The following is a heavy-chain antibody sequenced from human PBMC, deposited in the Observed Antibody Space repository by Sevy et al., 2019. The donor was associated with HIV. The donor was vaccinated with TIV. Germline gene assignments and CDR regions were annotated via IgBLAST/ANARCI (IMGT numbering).Heavy chain of an antibody. J-gene: IGHJ6*02. CDR3: ARESMVRGVAYYYYGMDV. D-gene: IGHD3-10*01. V-gene: IGHV4-59*01. CDR2: IYYSGST. Sequence: SETLSLTCTVSGGSISSYYWSWIRQPPGKGLEWIGYIYYSGSTNYNPSLKSRVTISVDTSKNQFSLKLSSVTAADTAVYYCARESMVRGVAYYYYGMDVWGQGTTVTVSS. CDR1: GGSISSYY.